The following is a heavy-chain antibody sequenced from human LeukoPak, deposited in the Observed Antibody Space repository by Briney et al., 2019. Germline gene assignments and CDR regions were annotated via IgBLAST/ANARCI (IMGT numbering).Heavy chain of an antibody. D-gene: IGHD5-18*01. J-gene: IGHJ4*02. CDR2: IYPDDSDT. Sequence: GESLKISCKGSGYSFSSYWIGWVRQMPGKGLEWMGIIYPDDSDTRYSPSFQGQVTISADKSISTAYLQWSSLKASDTAMYYCARHQGYNYGYVDYWGQGTLVTVSS. V-gene: IGHV5-51*01. CDR3: ARHQGYNYGYVDY. CDR1: GYSFSSYW.